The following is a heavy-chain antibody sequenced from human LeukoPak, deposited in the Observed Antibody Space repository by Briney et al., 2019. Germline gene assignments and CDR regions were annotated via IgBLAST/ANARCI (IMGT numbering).Heavy chain of an antibody. J-gene: IGHJ4*02. V-gene: IGHV1-46*01. CDR2: INPSGGST. CDR1: GYTFTSYY. Sequence: GASVKVSCKASGYTFTSYYMHWVRQAPGQGLEWMGIINPSGGSTSYAQKFQGRVTMTRDTSTSTAYMELRSLRSDDTAVYYCARDSSGWPEYYFDYWGQGTLVTVSS. D-gene: IGHD6-19*01. CDR3: ARDSSGWPEYYFDY.